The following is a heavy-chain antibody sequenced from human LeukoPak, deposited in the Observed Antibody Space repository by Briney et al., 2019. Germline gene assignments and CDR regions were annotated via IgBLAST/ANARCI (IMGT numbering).Heavy chain of an antibody. CDR2: TSYSGYT. D-gene: IGHD3-10*01. Sequence: SETLSLTCSVSGDSLSSGSHYWSWLRQLPGKGLESIGFTSYSGYTSYNPSFKSRVSISVDTSKNQFSLKLTSVTAADTAVYYCSRGGNRFGGFYFDYWGRGTLVTVSS. V-gene: IGHV4-31*03. CDR1: GDSLSSGSHY. J-gene: IGHJ4*02. CDR3: SRGGNRFGGFYFDY.